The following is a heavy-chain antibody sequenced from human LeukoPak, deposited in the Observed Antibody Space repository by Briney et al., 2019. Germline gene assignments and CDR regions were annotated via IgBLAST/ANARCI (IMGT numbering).Heavy chain of an antibody. Sequence: GGSLRLSCAASGYTVSSNYMSWVRQAPGKGLEWVSVIYSGGSTYYADSVKGRFTISRDNSKNMLYLQMNSLRAEDTAVYYCARDGYSSSSFTPFDYWGQGTLVTVSS. CDR2: IYSGGST. J-gene: IGHJ4*02. CDR1: GYTVSSNY. D-gene: IGHD6-6*01. V-gene: IGHV3-53*01. CDR3: ARDGYSSSSFTPFDY.